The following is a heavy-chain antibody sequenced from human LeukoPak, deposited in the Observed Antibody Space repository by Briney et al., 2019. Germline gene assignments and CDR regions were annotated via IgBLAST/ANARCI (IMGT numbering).Heavy chain of an antibody. V-gene: IGHV4-34*01. J-gene: IGHJ6*03. CDR2: IYYSGST. CDR3: ARRYCSSTSCYDYMDV. CDR1: GGSFSGYY. Sequence: SETLSLTCAVYGGSFSGYYWSWIRQPPGKGLEWIGSIYYSGSTYYNPSLKSRVTISVDTSKNQFSLKLSSVTAADTAVYYCARRYCSSTSCYDYMDVWGKGTTVTVSS. D-gene: IGHD2-2*01.